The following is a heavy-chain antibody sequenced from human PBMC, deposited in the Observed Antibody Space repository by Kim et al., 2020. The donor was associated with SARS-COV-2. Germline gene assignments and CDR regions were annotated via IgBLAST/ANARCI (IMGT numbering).Heavy chain of an antibody. D-gene: IGHD1-26*01. V-gene: IGHV4-31*03. CDR3: ARDLGSGSYYGRFDY. CDR1: GGSISSGGYY. CDR2: IYYSGST. Sequence: SETLSLTCTVSGGSISSGGYYWSWIRQHPGKGLEWIGYIYYSGSTYYNPSLKSRVTISVDTSKNQFSLKLSSVTAADTAVYYCARDLGSGSYYGRFDYWGQGTLVTVSS. J-gene: IGHJ4*02.